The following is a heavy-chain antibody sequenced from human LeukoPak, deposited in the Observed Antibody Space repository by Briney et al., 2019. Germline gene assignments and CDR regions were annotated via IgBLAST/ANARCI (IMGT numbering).Heavy chain of an antibody. J-gene: IGHJ4*02. D-gene: IGHD3-10*01. V-gene: IGHV1-69*04. CDR3: ARAVVVARGLMAYFDY. CDR1: GGTFSFYA. Sequence: SVKVSCKASGGTFSFYAINWVRQAPGQGLEWMGRIISIPGMANYAQKFQGRVTITADSSTSTAYMEVSSLRSEDTAVYYCARAVVVARGLMAYFDYWGQGTLVTVSS. CDR2: IISIPGMA.